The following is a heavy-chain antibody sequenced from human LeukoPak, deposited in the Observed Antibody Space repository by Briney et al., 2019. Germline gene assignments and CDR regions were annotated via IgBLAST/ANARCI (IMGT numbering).Heavy chain of an antibody. Sequence: SETLSLTCTVSGGSISSGGYSWSWIRQPPGKGLEWIGYIYYSETYYNPSLKSRVTISADTSKDQFSLKLSSVTAADTAVYYCARGEIFGITDSWGQGTLVTVSS. CDR3: ARGEIFGITDS. CDR2: IYYSET. D-gene: IGHD1-14*01. CDR1: GGSISSGGYS. J-gene: IGHJ4*02. V-gene: IGHV4-30-4*07.